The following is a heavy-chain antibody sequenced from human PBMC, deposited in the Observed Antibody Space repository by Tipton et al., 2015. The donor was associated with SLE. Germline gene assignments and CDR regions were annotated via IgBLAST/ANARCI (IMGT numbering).Heavy chain of an antibody. CDR1: GSSIISGTDY. J-gene: IGHJ6*02. Sequence: TLSLTCIVSGSSIISGTDYWTWIRQPAGKGLEWIGHIYTSSITNYNPSLKSRVTISADTSKNQFSLKLSSVTAADTAVYYCARILSDYYGMDVWGQGTTVTVSS. CDR3: ARILSDYYGMDV. V-gene: IGHV4-61*09. CDR2: IYTSSIT.